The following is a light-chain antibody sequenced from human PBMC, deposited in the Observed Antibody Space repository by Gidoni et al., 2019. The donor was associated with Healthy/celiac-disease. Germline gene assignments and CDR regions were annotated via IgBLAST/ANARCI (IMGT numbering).Light chain of an antibody. V-gene: IGKV3-20*01. CDR3: QQYGWEFT. CDR1: QSVSSSY. J-gene: IGKJ3*01. CDR2: GAS. Sequence: EIVLTQSPGTLSLSPGERATLSCRASQSVSSSYLAWYQQKPGQAPRLLIYGASSRATGIPDRFSGSGSGTDFTLTISRLEPEDFAVYYCQQYGWEFTFGPGTKVDIK.